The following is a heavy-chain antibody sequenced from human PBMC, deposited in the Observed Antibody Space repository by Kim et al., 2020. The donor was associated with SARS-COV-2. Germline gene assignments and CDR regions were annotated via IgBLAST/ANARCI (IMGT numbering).Heavy chain of an antibody. J-gene: IGHJ4*02. Sequence: ASVKVSCKASGYTFTGYYMHWVRQAPGQGLEWMGWINPNSGGTNYAQKFQGRVTMTRDTSISTAYMELSRLRSDDTAVYYCARGTMIVVVINFFDYWGQGTLVTVSS. CDR1: GYTFTGYY. V-gene: IGHV1-2*02. CDR3: ARGTMIVVVINFFDY. D-gene: IGHD3-22*01. CDR2: INPNSGGT.